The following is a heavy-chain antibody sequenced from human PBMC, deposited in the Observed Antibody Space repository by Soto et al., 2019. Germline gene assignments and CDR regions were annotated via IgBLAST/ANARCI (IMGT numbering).Heavy chain of an antibody. V-gene: IGHV3-48*01. CDR3: ASLTVPDPYNWFDP. Sequence: TGGSPRLRCAASGCTFSSYSMNWVRQAPGKGLEWVSYISSSSSTIYYADSVKGRFTISRDNAKNSLYLQMNSLRAEDTAVYYCASLTVPDPYNWFDPWGQGTLVTVSS. J-gene: IGHJ5*02. CDR2: ISSSSSTI. D-gene: IGHD4-17*01. CDR1: GCTFSSYS.